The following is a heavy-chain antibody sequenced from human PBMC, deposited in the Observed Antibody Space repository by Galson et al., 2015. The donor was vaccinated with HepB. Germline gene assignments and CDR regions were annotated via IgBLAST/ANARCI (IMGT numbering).Heavy chain of an antibody. CDR1: GGTFSSYA. D-gene: IGHD3-10*01. Sequence: SVKVSCKASGGTFSSYAISWVRQAPGQGLEWMGGIIPIFGTANYAQKFQGRVTITAGESTSTAYMELSSLRSEDTAVYYCARDARGSGSPAFGPRDSNGPYYYYGMDVWGQGTTVTVSS. CDR3: ARDARGSGSPAFGPRDSNGPYYYYGMDV. J-gene: IGHJ6*02. V-gene: IGHV1-69*13. CDR2: IIPIFGTA.